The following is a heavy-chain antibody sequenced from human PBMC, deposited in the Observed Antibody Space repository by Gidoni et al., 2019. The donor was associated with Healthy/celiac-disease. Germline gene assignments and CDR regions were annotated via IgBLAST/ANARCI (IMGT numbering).Heavy chain of an antibody. CDR2: ISGSGGST. V-gene: IGHV3-23*01. Sequence: EVQLLESGGGLVQPGGSLRLSCAASGFTFSSYAMSWVLPAPGKGLEWVSAISGSGGSTYDADSVKGRFTISRDNSKNTLYLQMNSLRAEDTAVYYCAKDLGATYYYDSSGYYYYYYGMDVWGQGTTVTVSS. J-gene: IGHJ6*02. CDR1: GFTFSSYA. D-gene: IGHD3-22*01. CDR3: AKDLGATYYYDSSGYYYYYYGMDV.